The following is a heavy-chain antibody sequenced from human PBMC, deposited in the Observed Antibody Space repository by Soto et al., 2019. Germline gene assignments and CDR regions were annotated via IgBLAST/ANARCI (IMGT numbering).Heavy chain of an antibody. CDR2: IYYSGST. CDR3: ARGKPLPNYDFWSGYYTPYYYYYMDV. V-gene: IGHV4-39*07. Sequence: SETLSLTCTVSGGSISSSSYYWGWIRQPPGKGLEWIGSIYYSGSTYYNPSLKSRVTISVDTSKNQFSLKLSSVTAADTAVYYCARGKPLPNYDFWSGYYTPYYYYYMDVWGKGTTVTVSS. D-gene: IGHD3-3*01. J-gene: IGHJ6*03. CDR1: GGSISSSSYY.